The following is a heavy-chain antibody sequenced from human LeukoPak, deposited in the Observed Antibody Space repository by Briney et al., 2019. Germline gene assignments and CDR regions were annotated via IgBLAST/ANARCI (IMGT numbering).Heavy chain of an antibody. V-gene: IGHV4-38-2*01. CDR1: GYSISSGYY. D-gene: IGHD3-3*01. Sequence: SETLSLTCAVSGYSISSGYYWGWIRQPPGKGLEWIGSIYHSGSTYYNPSLKSRVTISVDTSKNQFSLKLNSVTAADTAVYYCARGRDFWSGYYRVYYFDYWGQGTLVTVSS. CDR2: IYHSGST. CDR3: ARGRDFWSGYYRVYYFDY. J-gene: IGHJ4*02.